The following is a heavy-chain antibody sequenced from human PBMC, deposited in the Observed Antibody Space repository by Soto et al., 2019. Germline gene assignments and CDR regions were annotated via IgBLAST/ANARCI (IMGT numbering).Heavy chain of an antibody. J-gene: IGHJ5*02. V-gene: IGHV3-21*01. CDR3: ARVLDYDYVWGSYPLNWFDP. CDR1: GFTFSSYI. Sequence: PGESLKISCAASGFTFSSYIMNWVRQAPGKGLEWVSSISSSSSYIYYADSVKGRFTISRDNAKNSLYLQMNGLRAEDTAVYYCARVLDYDYVWGSYPLNWFDPWGQGTLVTVSS. CDR2: ISSSSSYI. D-gene: IGHD3-16*02.